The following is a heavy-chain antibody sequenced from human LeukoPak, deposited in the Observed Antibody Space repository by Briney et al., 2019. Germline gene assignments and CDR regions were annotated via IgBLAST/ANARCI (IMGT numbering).Heavy chain of an antibody. Sequence: GGTLRFSCAASGFTFSSHWMSWVRQAPGKGLEYVSAISSTGGSTYHANSVKGRFTISRDNAKDSMDLRMHSIKDKDTSLYYCARVAHPYAFDIWGQGTMVTVSS. CDR1: GFTFSSHW. CDR2: ISSTGGST. J-gene: IGHJ3*02. V-gene: IGHV3-64*01. CDR3: ARVAHPYAFDI.